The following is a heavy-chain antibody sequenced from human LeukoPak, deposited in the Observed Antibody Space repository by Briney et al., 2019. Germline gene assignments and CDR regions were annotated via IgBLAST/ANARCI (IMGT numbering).Heavy chain of an antibody. Sequence: GESLKISCKGPGYSFTSYWIGWVRQMPGKGLEWMGIIYPGDSDTRYSPSFQGQVTISADKSISTAYLQWSSLKASDTAMYYCARHVPPGANCGGDCYGHPGSDWGQGTLVTVSS. J-gene: IGHJ4*02. CDR3: ARHVPPGANCGGDCYGHPGSD. V-gene: IGHV5-51*01. D-gene: IGHD2-21*02. CDR1: GYSFTSYW. CDR2: IYPGDSDT.